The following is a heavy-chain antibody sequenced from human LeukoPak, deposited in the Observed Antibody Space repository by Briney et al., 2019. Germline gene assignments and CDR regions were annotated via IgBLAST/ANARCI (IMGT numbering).Heavy chain of an antibody. D-gene: IGHD6-13*01. CDR3: ARGKTGGIAAAGTPLCWLDP. CDR2: ISSSSSTI. CDR1: GFTFSSYS. V-gene: IGHV3-48*04. J-gene: IGHJ5*02. Sequence: GGSLRLSCAASGFTFSSYSMNWVRQAPGKGLEWVSYISSSSSTIYYADSVKGRFTISRDNAKNSLYLQMNSLRAEDTAVYYCARGKTGGIAAAGTPLCWLDPWGQGTLVTVSS.